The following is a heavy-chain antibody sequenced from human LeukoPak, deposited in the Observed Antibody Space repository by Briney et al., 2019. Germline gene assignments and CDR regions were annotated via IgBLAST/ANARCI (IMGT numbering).Heavy chain of an antibody. J-gene: IGHJ5*02. D-gene: IGHD3-10*01. V-gene: IGHV4-34*01. CDR2: INHSGST. Sequence: SETLSLTCAVYDGSFSGYYWSWIRQPPGKGLEWIGEINHSGSTNYNPSLKSRVTISLDTSKSQFSLKVRYVTAADTAVYYCARGITMVRGVIKSIAGWFDPWGQGTLVTVSS. CDR1: DGSFSGYY. CDR3: ARGITMVRGVIKSIAGWFDP.